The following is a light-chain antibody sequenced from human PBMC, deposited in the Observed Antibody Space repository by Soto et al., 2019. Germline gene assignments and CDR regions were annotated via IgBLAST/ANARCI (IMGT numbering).Light chain of an antibody. J-gene: IGKJ1*01. CDR1: QSVGGSS. V-gene: IGKV3-20*01. Sequence: EIVMTQSPATLSVSPGERATVSCRASQSVGGSSLAWYQQRPGQAPRLLIYDTSKRATGIPDRFSGSGSGTDFTLTISRLEPEDFAVYYCQQYTTSSWTFGQGTKVDIK. CDR3: QQYTTSSWT. CDR2: DTS.